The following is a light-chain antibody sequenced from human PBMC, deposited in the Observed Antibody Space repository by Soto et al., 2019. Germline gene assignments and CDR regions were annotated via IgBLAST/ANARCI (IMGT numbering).Light chain of an antibody. CDR2: GAS. CDR3: QQYGTSPPIT. Sequence: EIVLTQSPGTLFLSPGERATLSCRASQSVSSSYLAWYQQKSGQAPRLLIYGASSRATGIPDRFSGSGSGTDFTLTISRLEPEDFAVYYCQQYGTSPPITFGQGTRLEIK. J-gene: IGKJ5*01. CDR1: QSVSSSY. V-gene: IGKV3-20*01.